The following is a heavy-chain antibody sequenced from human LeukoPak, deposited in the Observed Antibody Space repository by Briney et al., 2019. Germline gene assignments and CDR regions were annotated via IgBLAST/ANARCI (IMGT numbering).Heavy chain of an antibody. Sequence: GGSLRLSCAASGFTFSNYNMNWVRQAPGKGLEWVSSINSSSSYIYYADPMKGRFTISRDNAKNSLYLQMNSLRAEDTAVYYCARDPGRDFWSGYFRTEANYYYMDVWGKGTTVTVSS. CDR2: INSSSSYI. CDR3: ARDPGRDFWSGYFRTEANYYYMDV. D-gene: IGHD3-3*01. J-gene: IGHJ6*03. CDR1: GFTFSNYN. V-gene: IGHV3-21*01.